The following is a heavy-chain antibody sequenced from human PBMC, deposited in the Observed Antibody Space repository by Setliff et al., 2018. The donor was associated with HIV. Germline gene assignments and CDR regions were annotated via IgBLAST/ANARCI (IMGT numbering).Heavy chain of an antibody. CDR3: ARTLADAFDI. CDR2: IYTSGNT. Sequence: PSETLSLTCTVSGGSISSYYWSWIRQPAGKGLEWIGRIYTSGNTNYNPSLKSLKSRVTMTRDTSTSTVYMELSSLRSEDTAVYYCARTLADAFDIWGQGTMVTVS. V-gene: IGHV4-4*07. J-gene: IGHJ3*02. D-gene: IGHD6-13*01. CDR1: GGSISSYY.